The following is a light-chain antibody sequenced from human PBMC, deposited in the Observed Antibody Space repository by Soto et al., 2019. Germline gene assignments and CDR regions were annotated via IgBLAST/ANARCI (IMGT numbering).Light chain of an antibody. J-gene: IGLJ3*02. CDR1: SSNVGTGYD. Sequence: QSALTQPPSVSGAPGQRVTISCTGSSSNVGTGYDVHWYQQLPGTAPKLLISGDNNRPSGVPDRFSGSKSGTSASLAITGLQAEDEADYYCQSYDNSLGGWVFGGGTKVTVL. CDR3: QSYDNSLGGWV. V-gene: IGLV1-40*01. CDR2: GDN.